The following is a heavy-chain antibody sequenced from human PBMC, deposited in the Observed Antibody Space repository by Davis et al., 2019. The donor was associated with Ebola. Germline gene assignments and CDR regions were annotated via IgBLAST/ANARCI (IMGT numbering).Heavy chain of an antibody. CDR2: IIPILGIA. J-gene: IGHJ4*02. V-gene: IGHV1-69*10. Sequence: SVKVSCKASGGTFSSYAISWVRQAPGQGLEWMGGIIPILGIANYAQKFQGRVTITADESTSTAYMELSSLRSEDTAVYYCAGQRGISSSWYPYWGQGTLVTVSS. D-gene: IGHD6-13*01. CDR1: GGTFSSYA. CDR3: AGQRGISSSWYPY.